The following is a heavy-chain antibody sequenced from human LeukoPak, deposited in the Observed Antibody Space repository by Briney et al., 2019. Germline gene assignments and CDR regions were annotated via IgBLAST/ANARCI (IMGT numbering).Heavy chain of an antibody. CDR2: IYPGDPDT. Sequence: GESLKISCKGSGYSYTSYWIGWVRQMPGKGLEWMGIIYPGDPDTRYSPTFQGQVTISADKSISTAYLQWSSLKASDTAMYYCARRPDYGGTNNWFDPWGQGTLVTVSS. CDR3: ARRPDYGGTNNWFDP. J-gene: IGHJ5*02. D-gene: IGHD4-23*01. CDR1: GYSYTSYW. V-gene: IGHV5-51*01.